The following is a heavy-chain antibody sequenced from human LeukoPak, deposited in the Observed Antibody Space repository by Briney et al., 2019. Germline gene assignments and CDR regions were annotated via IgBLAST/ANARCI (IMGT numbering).Heavy chain of an antibody. CDR2: ISHDGSVQ. J-gene: IGHJ4*02. D-gene: IGHD6-6*01. Sequence: PGGSLRLSCAASGFTFSSYGMHWVRQAPGEGLEWVAVISHDGSVQKYGDSVKGRFTISGDNSKNTVHLQMNSLRAEDTALYYCAKEQTPYSSSSDDYWGQGTLVTVSS. CDR3: AKEQTPYSSSSDDY. CDR1: GFTFSSYG. V-gene: IGHV3-30*18.